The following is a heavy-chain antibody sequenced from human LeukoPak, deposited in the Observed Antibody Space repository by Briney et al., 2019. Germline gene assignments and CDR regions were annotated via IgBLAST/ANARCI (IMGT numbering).Heavy chain of an antibody. CDR1: GFTFSSYA. CDR3: AKPSSGWSPPDY. CDR2: ISGSGGST. D-gene: IGHD6-19*01. J-gene: IGHJ4*02. Sequence: GGSLRLSCAASGFTFSSYAMSWVRQAPGKGPEWVSAISGSGGSTFYADSVKGRFTISRDKSKNTLYLLMNSLTAEDTAVYYCAKPSSGWSPPDYWGQGTLVTVSS. V-gene: IGHV3-23*01.